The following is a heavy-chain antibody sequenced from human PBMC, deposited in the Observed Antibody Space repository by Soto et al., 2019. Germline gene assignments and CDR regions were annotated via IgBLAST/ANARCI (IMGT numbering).Heavy chain of an antibody. J-gene: IGHJ6*02. D-gene: IGHD1-1*01. Sequence: SETLSLTCTVSGGSITSSYWSWIRRPPGKGLEWIAYIYDTGISGYTPSTSYNPSLKSRVTMSVDTSKSQFSLKLTSVTAADTAVYYCARGERAFCYYGLDVVCQGITVTVSS. V-gene: IGHV4-59*01. CDR3: ARGERAFCYYGLDV. CDR2: IYDTGISGYTPST. CDR1: GGSITSSY.